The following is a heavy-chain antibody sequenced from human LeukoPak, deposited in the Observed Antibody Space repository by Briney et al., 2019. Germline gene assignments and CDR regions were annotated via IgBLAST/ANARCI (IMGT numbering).Heavy chain of an antibody. CDR2: ISSKGGST. V-gene: IGHV3-64D*09. CDR1: GFTFSTYT. J-gene: IGHJ6*02. Sequence: PGGSLRLSCSASGFTFSTYTMHWVRQAPGKGLEYVSAISSKGGSTYYAVSVKGRFTISRDNSKNTLYLQMSSLRAEDTAVYYCVRAVTREDYYYYGMDVWGQGTTVTVSS. CDR3: VRAVTREDYYYYGMDV. D-gene: IGHD4-17*01.